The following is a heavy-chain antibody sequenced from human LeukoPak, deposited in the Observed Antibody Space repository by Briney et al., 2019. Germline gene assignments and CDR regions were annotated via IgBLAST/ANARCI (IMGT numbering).Heavy chain of an antibody. Sequence: SETLSLTCTVSGYSISSGYYWGWIRQPPGKGLEWIGSIYYSGSTYYNPSLKSRVTISVDTSKNQFSLKLSSVTAADTAVYYCARDSAYYYGSGSYYNSDWFDPWGQGTLVTVSS. J-gene: IGHJ5*02. V-gene: IGHV4-38-2*02. CDR1: GYSISSGYY. CDR3: ARDSAYYYGSGSYYNSDWFDP. D-gene: IGHD3-10*01. CDR2: IYYSGST.